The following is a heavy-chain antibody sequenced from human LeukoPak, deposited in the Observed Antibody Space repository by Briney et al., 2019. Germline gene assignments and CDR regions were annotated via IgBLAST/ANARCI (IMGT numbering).Heavy chain of an antibody. Sequence: PSETLSLTCTVSGYSISSGHYWGWIRQPPGKGLEWIGNIFHSGSSYYNPSLTSRVTMSVDTSKNQFSLKLSSVTAADTAVYYCTRGSIAYYYMDVWGQGTTVTISS. D-gene: IGHD3-22*01. CDR2: IFHSGSS. J-gene: IGHJ6*03. CDR1: GYSISSGHY. V-gene: IGHV4-38-2*02. CDR3: TRGSIAYYYMDV.